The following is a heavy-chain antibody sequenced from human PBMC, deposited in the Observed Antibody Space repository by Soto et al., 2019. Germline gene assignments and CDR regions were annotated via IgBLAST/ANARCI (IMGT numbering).Heavy chain of an antibody. D-gene: IGHD2-15*01. CDR2: IHYSGST. V-gene: IGHV4-30-4*01. CDR3: ARDHCSGGSCYTNWLDP. Sequence: SETLSLTCAVSGGSISSGDYYWSWMRQPPGKGLEWIGYIHYSGSTYYNPSLKSRATISLDTSKNQFSLKLSSVTAADTAVYYCARDHCSGGSCYTNWLDPWGQGTLVTVSS. CDR1: GGSISSGDYY. J-gene: IGHJ5*02.